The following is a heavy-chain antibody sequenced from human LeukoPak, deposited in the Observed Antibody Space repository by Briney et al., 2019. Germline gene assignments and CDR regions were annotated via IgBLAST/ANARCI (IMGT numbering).Heavy chain of an antibody. D-gene: IGHD3-3*01. V-gene: IGHV3-23*01. CDR1: GFTFSKHA. Sequence: GGSLGLSCAASGFTFSKHAMSWVRQAPGKGLEWVSALSNSGASAYYADSVKGRFTISRDNSKNTLYLQMNSLRAEDTAVYYCASQSPKLRFLEWLSAEYFDYWGQGTLVTVSS. CDR3: ASQSPKLRFLEWLSAEYFDY. CDR2: LSNSGASA. J-gene: IGHJ4*02.